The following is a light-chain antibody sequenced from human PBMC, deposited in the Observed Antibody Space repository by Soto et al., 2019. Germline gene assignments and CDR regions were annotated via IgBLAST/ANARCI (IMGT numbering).Light chain of an antibody. J-gene: IGLJ3*02. CDR3: LLSYSGARPWV. V-gene: IGLV7-46*01. CDR1: TGAVTSGHY. Sequence: QAVVTQEPSLTVSPGGTVTLTCGSSTGAVTSGHYPYWFQQKPGQAPRTLIYDTSNKHSWTPARFSGSLLGGKAALTLSGAQPEDEAEHYCLLSYSGARPWVFGGGTKVTVL. CDR2: DTS.